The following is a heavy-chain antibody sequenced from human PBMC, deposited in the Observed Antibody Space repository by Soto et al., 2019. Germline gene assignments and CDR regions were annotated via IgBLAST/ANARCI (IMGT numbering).Heavy chain of an antibody. CDR3: ARDLYSGYERDVWYFDY. CDR1: GGSISSYY. V-gene: IGHV4-59*01. Sequence: SETLSLTCTVSGGSISSYYWSWIRQPPGKGLEWIGYIYYSGSTNYNPSLKSRVTISVDTSKNQFSLKLSSVTAADTAVYYCARDLYSGYERDVWYFDYWGQGTLVTVSS. CDR2: IYYSGST. D-gene: IGHD5-12*01. J-gene: IGHJ4*02.